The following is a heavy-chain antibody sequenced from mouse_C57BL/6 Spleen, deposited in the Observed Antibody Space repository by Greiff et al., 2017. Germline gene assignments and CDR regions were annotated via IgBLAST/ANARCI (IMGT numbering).Heavy chain of an antibody. J-gene: IGHJ2*01. V-gene: IGHV1-15*01. CDR2: IDPETGGT. CDR3: TRGGTGYYCYY. D-gene: IGHD3-3*01. CDR1: GYTFTDYE. Sequence: VQLQQSGAELVRPGASVTLSCKASGYTFTDYEMHWVKQTPVHGLEWIGAIDPETGGTAYNQKFTGKAILTADKSSSTAYMELRSLTSEDSAVYYCTRGGTGYYCYYWGQGTTLTVSS.